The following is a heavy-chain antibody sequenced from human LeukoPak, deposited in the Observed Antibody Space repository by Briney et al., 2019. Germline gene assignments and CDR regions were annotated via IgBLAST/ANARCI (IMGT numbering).Heavy chain of an antibody. CDR3: ANRGKVGATWEDY. CDR2: ICGSGGRT. J-gene: IGHJ4*02. D-gene: IGHD1-26*01. Sequence: GGSLRLSCAASGFTFSSSAMSWVRQAPGKGLEWVSAICGSGGRTYYADSVKGRFTISRDNSKNTLYLQMNGLRAEDTVLYYCANRGKVGATWEDYWGQGTLVTVSS. V-gene: IGHV3-23*01. CDR1: GFTFSSSA.